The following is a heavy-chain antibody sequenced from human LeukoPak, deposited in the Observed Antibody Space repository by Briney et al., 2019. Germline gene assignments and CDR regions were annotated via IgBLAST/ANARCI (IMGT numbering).Heavy chain of an antibody. D-gene: IGHD4-23*01. CDR1: GGSFSGYY. CDR3: ARGASTVVTPSPTLDY. Sequence: PSETLSLTCAVYGGSFSGYYWSWIRQPPGKGPEWIGEINSSGSINYNPSLKSRVTISVDMSKNQFSLKLSSVTAADTAVYYCARGASTVVTPSPTLDYWGQGTLVTVSS. V-gene: IGHV4-34*01. J-gene: IGHJ4*02. CDR2: INSSGSI.